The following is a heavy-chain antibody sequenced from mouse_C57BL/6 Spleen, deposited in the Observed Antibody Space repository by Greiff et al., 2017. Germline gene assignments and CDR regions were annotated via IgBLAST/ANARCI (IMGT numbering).Heavy chain of an antibody. J-gene: IGHJ2*01. CDR1: GFTFSSYG. Sequence: EVKLMESGGDLVKPGGSLKLSCAASGFTFSSYGMSWVRQTPDKRLEWVATISSGGSYTYYPDSVKGRFTISRDNAKNTLYLQMSSLKSEDTAMYYCARGDLLWDYWGQGTTLTVFS. CDR3: ARGDLLWDY. D-gene: IGHD2-1*01. CDR2: ISSGGSYT. V-gene: IGHV5-6*01.